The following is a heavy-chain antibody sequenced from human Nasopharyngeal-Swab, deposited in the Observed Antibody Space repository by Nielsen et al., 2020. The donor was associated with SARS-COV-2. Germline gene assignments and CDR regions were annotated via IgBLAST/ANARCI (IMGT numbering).Heavy chain of an antibody. CDR2: VHFTGTP. J-gene: IGHJ6*04. CDR3: ARGRVGYDYYYMDV. V-gene: IGHV4-34*01. D-gene: IGHD3-16*01. Sequence: SETLSLTCAVSGGSFSGYSWIWVRQSPRKGLEWIGVVHFTGTPNYKPSLRSRVSISIDSSNNQVSLKLSSVTAADTAVYYCARGRVGYDYYYMDVWGRGTTVTVSS. CDR1: GGSFSGYS.